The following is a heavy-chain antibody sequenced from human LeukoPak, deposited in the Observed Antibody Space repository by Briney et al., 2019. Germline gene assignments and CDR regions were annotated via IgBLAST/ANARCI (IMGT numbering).Heavy chain of an antibody. CDR2: ISSSSSYI. J-gene: IGHJ4*02. CDR3: ARYSSSWDLYYFDY. CDR1: GFTFSSYS. V-gene: IGHV3-21*01. D-gene: IGHD6-13*01. Sequence: GGSLRLSYAASGFTFSSYSMNWVRQAPGKGLEWVSSISSSSSYIYYADSVKGRFTISRDNAKNSLYLQMNSLRAEDTAVYYCARYSSSWDLYYFDYWGQGALVTVSS.